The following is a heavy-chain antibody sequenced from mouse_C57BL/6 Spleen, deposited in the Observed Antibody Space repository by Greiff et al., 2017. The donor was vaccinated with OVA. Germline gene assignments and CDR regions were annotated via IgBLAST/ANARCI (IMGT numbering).Heavy chain of an antibody. CDR1: GYTFTDYE. CDR3: TRWGMVTPFAY. Sequence: VKLMESGAELVRPGASVTLSCKASGYTFTDYEMHWVKQTPVHGLEWIGAIDPETGGTAYNQKFKGKAILTADKSSSTAYMELRSLTSEDSAVYYCTRWGMVTPFAYWGQGTLVTVSA. V-gene: IGHV1-15*01. D-gene: IGHD2-3*01. CDR2: IDPETGGT. J-gene: IGHJ3*01.